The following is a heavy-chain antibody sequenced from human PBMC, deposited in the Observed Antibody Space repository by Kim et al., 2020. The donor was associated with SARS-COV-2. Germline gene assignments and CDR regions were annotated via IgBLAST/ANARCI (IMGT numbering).Heavy chain of an antibody. CDR1: GGSISSYY. CDR2: SYYSGST. CDR3: ASSIVGATAFDY. Sequence: SETLSLTCTVSGGSISSYYWSWIRQPPGKGLEWVGYSYYSGSTNYNPSLKSRVTISVDTSKNQFSLKLSSVTAADTAVDYCASSIVGATAFDYWGQGTLVTVSS. V-gene: IGHV4-59*13. J-gene: IGHJ4*02. D-gene: IGHD1-26*01.